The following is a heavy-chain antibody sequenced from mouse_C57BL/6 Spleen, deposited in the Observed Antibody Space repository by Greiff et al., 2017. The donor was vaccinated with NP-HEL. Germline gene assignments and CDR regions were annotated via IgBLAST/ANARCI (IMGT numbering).Heavy chain of an antibody. D-gene: IGHD1-1*01. J-gene: IGHJ2*01. CDR2: IDPSDSYT. Sequence: QVHVKQPGAELVMPGASVKLSCKASGYTFTSYWMHWVKQRPGQGLEWIGEIDPSDSYTNYNQKFKGKSTLTVDKSSSTAYMQLSSLTSEDSAVYYCARYDTTVVAGFDYWGQGTTLTVSS. V-gene: IGHV1-69*01. CDR1: GYTFTSYW. CDR3: ARYDTTVVAGFDY.